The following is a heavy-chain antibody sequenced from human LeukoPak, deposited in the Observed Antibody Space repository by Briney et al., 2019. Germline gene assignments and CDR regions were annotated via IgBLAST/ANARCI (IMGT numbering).Heavy chain of an antibody. J-gene: IGHJ4*02. V-gene: IGHV4-39*01. CDR3: ARSVGARARPRYYFDY. D-gene: IGHD1-26*01. CDR1: GGSISSSSYY. Sequence: SETLSLNCTVSGGSISSSSYYWGWIRQPPGKGLEWIGSIYYSGSTYYNPSLKSRVTISVDTSKNQFSLKLSSVTAADTAVYYCARSVGARARPRYYFDYWGQGTLVTVSS. CDR2: IYYSGST.